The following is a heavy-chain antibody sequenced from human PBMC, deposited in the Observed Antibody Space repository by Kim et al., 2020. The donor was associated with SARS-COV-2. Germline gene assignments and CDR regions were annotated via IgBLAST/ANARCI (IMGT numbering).Heavy chain of an antibody. V-gene: IGHV3-33*01. J-gene: IGHJ4*02. CDR1: GFTFSSYG. CDR3: ARDGGRGYMFQN. Sequence: GGSLRLSCAASGFTFSSYGMHWVRQVPGKGLEWVAVIWYDGTNKYYADSVKGRFTISRDNSKNTLYLQMNSLRAEDTAVYYCARDGGRGYMFQNWGQGTLVTVSS. CDR2: IWYDGTNK. D-gene: IGHD5-18*01.